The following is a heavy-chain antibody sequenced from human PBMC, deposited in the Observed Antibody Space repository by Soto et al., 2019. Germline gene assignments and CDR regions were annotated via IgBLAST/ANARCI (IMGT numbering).Heavy chain of an antibody. CDR1: GYTFTSYA. Sequence: QVQLVQSGAEVKKPGASVKVSCKASGYTFTSYAMHWVRQAPGQRLEWMGWINAGNGNTKYSQKFQGRVTITRDTSASTAYMELSSLRFEDTAVYYCAKEKAGQASYYYYGMDVWGQGTAVTVSS. CDR3: AKEKAGQASYYYYGMDV. J-gene: IGHJ6*02. D-gene: IGHD6-13*01. CDR2: INAGNGNT. V-gene: IGHV1-3*01.